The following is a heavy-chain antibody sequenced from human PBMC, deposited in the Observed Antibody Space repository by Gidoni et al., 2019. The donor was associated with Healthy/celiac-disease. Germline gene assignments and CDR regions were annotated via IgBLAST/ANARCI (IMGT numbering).Heavy chain of an antibody. Sequence: EVQLVESGGGVVQPGGSLKLSCAASGFTLSGAAMHWVRQASGKGLEWVGRIRSKANSYATAYAASVKGRFTISRDDSKNTAYLQMNSLKTEDTAVYYCTTTFYYDFWSGHIDYWGQGTLVTVSS. CDR1: GFTLSGAA. J-gene: IGHJ4*02. D-gene: IGHD3-3*01. CDR2: IRSKANSYAT. CDR3: TTTFYYDFWSGHIDY. V-gene: IGHV3-73*02.